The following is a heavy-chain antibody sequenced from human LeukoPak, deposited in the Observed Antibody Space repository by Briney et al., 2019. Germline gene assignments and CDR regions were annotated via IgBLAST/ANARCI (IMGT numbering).Heavy chain of an antibody. CDR2: ITISGGSA. J-gene: IGHJ4*02. D-gene: IGHD3-16*01. Sequence: GGSLRLSCAASGFTFSSSAMSWVRQAPGKGLEWVSAITISGGSAYYADSVKGRFTISRDNSKNTLYLQMNSLRADDTAVYYCAKDRLGLDDWGQETLVTVSS. V-gene: IGHV3-23*01. CDR3: AKDRLGLDD. CDR1: GFTFSSSA.